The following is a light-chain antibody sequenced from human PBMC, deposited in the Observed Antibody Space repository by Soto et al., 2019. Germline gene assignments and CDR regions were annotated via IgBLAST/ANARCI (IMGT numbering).Light chain of an antibody. CDR1: TGAVTSGYY. CDR2: SIN. Sequence: QTVVTQEPSLTVSPGETVTLTCASSTGAVTSGYYPNWFQQKPGQAPRPLIYSINNKHSWTPARFSGSLLGDKAALTLSGVQPGDEAEYYCLLYYDGAQVFGGGTKLTVL. CDR3: LLYYDGAQV. J-gene: IGLJ3*02. V-gene: IGLV7-43*01.